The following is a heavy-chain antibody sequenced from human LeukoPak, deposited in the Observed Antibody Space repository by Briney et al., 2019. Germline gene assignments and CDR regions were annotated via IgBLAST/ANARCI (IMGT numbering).Heavy chain of an antibody. CDR1: GFTFKIYG. Sequence: PGGSLRLSCASSGFTFKIYGLHWVRQAPGKGLEWVAFIRYDGSKKYYAESVKGRFTISRGNPKSTLYLQMNSLRPEDTSLYYCARDQGYNNDWFPGFDPRGQGTLVTVSS. D-gene: IGHD1-14*01. CDR2: IRYDGSKK. J-gene: IGHJ5*02. V-gene: IGHV3-30*02. CDR3: ARDQGYNNDWFPGFDP.